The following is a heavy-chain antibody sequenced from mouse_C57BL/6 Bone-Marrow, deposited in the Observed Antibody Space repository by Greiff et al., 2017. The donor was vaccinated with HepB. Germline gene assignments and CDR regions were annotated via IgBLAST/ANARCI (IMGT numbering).Heavy chain of an antibody. D-gene: IGHD1-1*01. Sequence: QVQLKQSGAELVKPGASVKISCKASGYAFSSYWMNWVKQRPGKGLEWIGQIYPGDGDTNYNGKFKGKATLTADKSSSTAYMQLSSLTSEDSAVYFCARHYYGSSIPYYYAMDYWGQGTSVTVSS. CDR1: GYAFSSYW. V-gene: IGHV1-80*01. J-gene: IGHJ4*01. CDR3: ARHYYGSSIPYYYAMDY. CDR2: IYPGDGDT.